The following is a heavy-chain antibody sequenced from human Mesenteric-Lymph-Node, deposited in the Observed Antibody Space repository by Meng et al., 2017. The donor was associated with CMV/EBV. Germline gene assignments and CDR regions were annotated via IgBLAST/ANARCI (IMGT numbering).Heavy chain of an antibody. D-gene: IGHD3-3*01. CDR3: ARGGLAVLRFLEWSQPLDI. J-gene: IGHJ3*02. V-gene: IGHV3-20*01. CDR2: INWNGGST. CDR1: GFTFDDYG. Sequence: GESLKISCAASGFTFDDYGMSWVRQAPGKGLEWASGINWNGGSTGYADSVKGRFTISRDNAKNSLYLQMNSLRAEDTALYHCARGGLAVLRFLEWSQPLDIWGQGTMVTVSS.